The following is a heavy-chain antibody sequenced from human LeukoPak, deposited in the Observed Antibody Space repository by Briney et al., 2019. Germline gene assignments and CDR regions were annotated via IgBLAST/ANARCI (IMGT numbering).Heavy chain of an antibody. CDR1: GFTFSSYG. V-gene: IGHV3-30*02. J-gene: IGHJ4*02. CDR3: SPLVPFDY. CDR2: IQYDGSKT. Sequence: GGSLRLSCAASGFTFSSYGMHWVRQTPGKGLEWVAFIQYDGSKTYYTDSVKGRFTISRDNSKNTLWLQMNSLRPEDTALYYCSPLVPFDYWGQGTLVTVSS. D-gene: IGHD6-13*01.